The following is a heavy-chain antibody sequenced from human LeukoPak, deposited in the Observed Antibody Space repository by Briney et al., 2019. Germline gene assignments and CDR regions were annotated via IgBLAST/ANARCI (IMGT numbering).Heavy chain of an antibody. CDR3: ARVKRGWNLYFDY. D-gene: IGHD6-19*01. J-gene: IGHJ4*02. CDR1: GFTFSSFA. V-gene: IGHV3-7*01. Sequence: PGGSLRLSCAASGFTFSSFAMSWVRHAPGKGLEWVANIKQDGSEKYYVDSVKGRFTISRDNAKNSLYLQMNSLRAEDTAVYYCARVKRGWNLYFDYWGQGTLVTVSS. CDR2: IKQDGSEK.